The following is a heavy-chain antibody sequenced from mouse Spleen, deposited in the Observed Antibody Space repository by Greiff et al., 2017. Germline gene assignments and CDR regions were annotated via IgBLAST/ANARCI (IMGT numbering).Heavy chain of an antibody. CDR3: TRWDGNYDY. CDR2: IDPETGGT. CDR1: GYTFTDYE. D-gene: IGHD2-1*01. V-gene: IGHV1-15*01. Sequence: QVQLKQSGAELVRPGASVTLSCKASGYTFTDYEMHWVKQTPVHGLEWIGAIDPETGGTAYNQKFKGKAILTADKSSSTAYMELRSLTSEDSAVYYCTRWDGNYDYWGQGTTLTVSS. J-gene: IGHJ2*01.